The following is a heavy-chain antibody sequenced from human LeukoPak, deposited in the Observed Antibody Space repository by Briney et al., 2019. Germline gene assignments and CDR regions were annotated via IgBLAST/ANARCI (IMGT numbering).Heavy chain of an antibody. D-gene: IGHD6-6*01. V-gene: IGHV3-21*01. J-gene: IGHJ4*02. CDR1: GFTFSSYS. CDR2: ISSSSSYI. Sequence: GGSLRLSCAASGFTFSSYSMNWVRQAPGKGLEWVSSISSSSSYIYYADSVKGRFTISRDNAKNSLYLQMNSLRAEDTAVYYCAGHLPGARPFDYWGQGTLVTVSS. CDR3: AGHLPGARPFDY.